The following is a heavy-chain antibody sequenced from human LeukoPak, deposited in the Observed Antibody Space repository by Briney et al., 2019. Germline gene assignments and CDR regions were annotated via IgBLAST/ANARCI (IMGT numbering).Heavy chain of an antibody. D-gene: IGHD5-12*01. Sequence: SQTLSLTCTVSGGSLSSGDYYWSWIRQPPGKGLEWIGYIYYSGSTYYNPSLKSRVTISVDTSKNQFSLKLSSVTAADTAVYYCARHAVATRFDYWGQGTLVTVSS. V-gene: IGHV4-30-4*01. CDR1: GGSLSSGDYY. CDR2: IYYSGST. CDR3: ARHAVATRFDY. J-gene: IGHJ4*02.